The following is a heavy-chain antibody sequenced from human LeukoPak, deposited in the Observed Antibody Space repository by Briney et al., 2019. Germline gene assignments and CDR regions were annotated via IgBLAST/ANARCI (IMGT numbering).Heavy chain of an antibody. Sequence: GGSLRLSCAASGFTFSDYYMSWIRQAPGKGLEWVSYISSSGSTIYYADSVKGRFTISRDNAKNSLYLQMNSLGAEGTAVYYCASYGSGSPSDYWGQGTLVTVSS. D-gene: IGHD3-10*01. J-gene: IGHJ4*02. V-gene: IGHV3-11*01. CDR2: ISSSGSTI. CDR3: ASYGSGSPSDY. CDR1: GFTFSDYY.